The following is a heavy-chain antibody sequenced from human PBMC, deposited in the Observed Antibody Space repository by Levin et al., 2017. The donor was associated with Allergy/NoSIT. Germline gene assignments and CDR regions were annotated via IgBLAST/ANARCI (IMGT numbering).Heavy chain of an antibody. CDR2: ISVYGDTT. CDR3: ENRAWKRDQQWPEVSLDD. V-gene: IGHV3-23*01. Sequence: GESLKISCTASGFTFSNFAMTWVRQAPGKGLEWVSTISVYGDTTHYADSVKGRFTISRDNSRNTLYLQMNSLRAEDTAVYYCENRAWKRDQQWPEVSLDDWGQGTLVTVSS. CDR1: GFTFSNFA. J-gene: IGHJ4*02. D-gene: IGHD6-19*01.